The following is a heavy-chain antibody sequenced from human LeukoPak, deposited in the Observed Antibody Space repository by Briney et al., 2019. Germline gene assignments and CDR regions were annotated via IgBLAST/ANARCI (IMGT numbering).Heavy chain of an antibody. CDR3: TREIRYFDWFQADY. CDR1: GFIFGDHS. Sequence: PGGSLGLSCTASGFIFGDHSVSWFRQAPGKGLEWVGFIRSKAYGGTAEYAASVKGRFTISRDDSKSVAYLQMDSLKTEDTAVYYCTREIRYFDWFQADYWGQGTLVTVSS. D-gene: IGHD3-9*01. J-gene: IGHJ4*02. V-gene: IGHV3-49*03. CDR2: IRSKAYGGTA.